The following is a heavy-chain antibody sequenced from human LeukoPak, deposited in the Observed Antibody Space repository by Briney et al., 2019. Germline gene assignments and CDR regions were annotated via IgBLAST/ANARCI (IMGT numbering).Heavy chain of an antibody. V-gene: IGHV4-34*01. J-gene: IGHJ5*02. Sequence: PSETLSLTCAGYGGSFSGYYWSWIRQPPGKGLEWIGEINHSGSTNYNPSLKSRVTISVDTSKNQFSLKLSSVTAADTAVYYCVRSITMVRGVLPWGQGTLVTVSS. CDR2: INHSGST. CDR3: VRSITMVRGVLP. CDR1: GGSFSGYY. D-gene: IGHD3-10*01.